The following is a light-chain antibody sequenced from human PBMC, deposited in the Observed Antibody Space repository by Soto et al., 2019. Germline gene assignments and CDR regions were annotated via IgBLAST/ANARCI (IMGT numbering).Light chain of an antibody. CDR3: QQRGDWPLT. V-gene: IGKV3-11*01. Sequence: EIVLTQSPATLSLSPGERATLSCRASQSVSSYLAWYQQKPGQAPRLLIYDASNRATGIPARFSGSGSWTDFTLTISSLEPEDFAVYYCQQRGDWPLTFGGGTKVEIK. J-gene: IGKJ4*01. CDR1: QSVSSY. CDR2: DAS.